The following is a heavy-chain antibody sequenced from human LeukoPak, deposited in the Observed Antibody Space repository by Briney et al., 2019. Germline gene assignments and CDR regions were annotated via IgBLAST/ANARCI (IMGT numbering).Heavy chain of an antibody. CDR2: ISGSGGST. D-gene: IGHD2-15*01. Sequence: PGGSLRLSCAASGFTFSSYAMSWVRQAPGKGLKWVSAISGSGGSTYYADSVKGRFTISRDNSKNTLYLQMNSLRAEDTAVYYCAKVPTGYCSGGSCYLDYWGQGTLVTVSS. V-gene: IGHV3-23*01. J-gene: IGHJ4*02. CDR1: GFTFSSYA. CDR3: AKVPTGYCSGGSCYLDY.